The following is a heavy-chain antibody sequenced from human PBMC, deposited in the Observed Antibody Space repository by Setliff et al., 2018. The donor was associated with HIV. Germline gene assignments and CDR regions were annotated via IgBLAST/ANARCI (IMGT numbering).Heavy chain of an antibody. Sequence: SETLSLTCTVSGGSVSSRGYYWGWIRQPPGKGPEWIANILYGGNTYYNPSLKSRVTISVDTSKNHFSLKLNSVAAADTAVYFCARPTTGVGGGAAFDIWGQGTMVTVSS. J-gene: IGHJ3*02. CDR1: GGSVSSRGYY. CDR2: ILYGGNT. D-gene: IGHD2-8*01. CDR3: ARPTTGVGGGAAFDI. V-gene: IGHV4-39*02.